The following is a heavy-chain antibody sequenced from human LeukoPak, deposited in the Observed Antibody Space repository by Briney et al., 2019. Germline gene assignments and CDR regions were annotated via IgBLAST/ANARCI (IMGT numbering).Heavy chain of an antibody. J-gene: IGHJ3*02. CDR3: ARAYDFWSGYSGAFDI. CDR2: INWNGGST. Sequence: GGSLRLSCAASGFTFSSYWMHWVRQAPGKGLEWVPGINWNGGSTGYADSVKGRFTISRDNAKNSLYLQMNSLRAEDTALYYCARAYDFWSGYSGAFDIWGQGTMVTVSS. D-gene: IGHD3-3*01. V-gene: IGHV3-20*04. CDR1: GFTFSSYW.